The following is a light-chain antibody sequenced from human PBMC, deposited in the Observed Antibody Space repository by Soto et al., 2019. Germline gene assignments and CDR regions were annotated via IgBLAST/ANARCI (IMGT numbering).Light chain of an antibody. V-gene: IGKV3-15*01. Sequence: EIVMTQSPATLSVSPGERATLSCRASQSVSSNLAWYQQKPGQAPRLLIYGASTRATGIPARFSDSGYGTEFTLTISSLQSEDFAVYYCQQYNKWPTFGQGTRLEIK. CDR1: QSVSSN. CDR3: QQYNKWPT. CDR2: GAS. J-gene: IGKJ5*01.